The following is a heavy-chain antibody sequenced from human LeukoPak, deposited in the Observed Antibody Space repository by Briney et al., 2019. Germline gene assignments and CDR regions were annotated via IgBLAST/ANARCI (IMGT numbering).Heavy chain of an antibody. CDR3: AKDAGYSYGYSYGLFFDY. J-gene: IGHJ4*02. CDR2: MKQDGSEK. D-gene: IGHD5-18*01. Sequence: GGSLGLSCAASGFTFSSYLMSWVRQAPGKGLEWVANMKQDGSEKYYVDSVKGRFTISKDNSKNSLYLQMNSLRTEDTALYYCAKDAGYSYGYSYGLFFDYWGQGTLVTVSS. V-gene: IGHV3-7*03. CDR1: GFTFSSYL.